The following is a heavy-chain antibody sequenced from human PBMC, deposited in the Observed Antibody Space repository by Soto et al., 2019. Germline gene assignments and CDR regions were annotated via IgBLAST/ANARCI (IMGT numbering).Heavy chain of an antibody. CDR1: GGSFSGYY. V-gene: IGHV4-34*01. Sequence: SETLSLTCAVYGGSFSGYYWSWIRQPPGKGLEWIGEINHSGSTNYNPSLKSRVTISVDTSKNQFSLKLSSVTAADTAVYYCARSAIAAAGTDYWGQGNLVPVSS. CDR3: ARSAIAAAGTDY. J-gene: IGHJ4*02. D-gene: IGHD6-13*01. CDR2: INHSGST.